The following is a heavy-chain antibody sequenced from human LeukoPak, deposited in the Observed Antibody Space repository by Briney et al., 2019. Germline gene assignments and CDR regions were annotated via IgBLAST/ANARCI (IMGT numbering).Heavy chain of an antibody. CDR3: ARDLSFGDFDWLSPPDY. D-gene: IGHD3-9*01. CDR2: IIPILGIA. J-gene: IGHJ4*02. CDR1: GGTFSSYA. V-gene: IGHV1-69*04. Sequence: GASVKVPCKASGGTFSSYAISWVRQAPGQGLEWMGRIIPILGIANYAQKFQGRVTITADKSTSTAYMELSSLRSEDTAVYYCARDLSFGDFDWLSPPDYWGQGTLVTVSS.